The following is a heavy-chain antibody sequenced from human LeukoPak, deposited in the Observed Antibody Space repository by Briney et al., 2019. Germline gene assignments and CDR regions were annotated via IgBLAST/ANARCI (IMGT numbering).Heavy chain of an antibody. J-gene: IGHJ4*02. CDR3: AGLAAYGSGSQIFDY. D-gene: IGHD3-10*01. CDR2: INDNGST. Sequence: SETLSLTCAVYGGSFSAYYWSWIRQPPGKGLEWIGEINDNGSTNYSPSLKSRITISVDTSQNQFSLKLSSVTAADTAVYYCAGLAAYGSGSQIFDYWGQGTLVTVSS. V-gene: IGHV4-34*01. CDR1: GGSFSAYY.